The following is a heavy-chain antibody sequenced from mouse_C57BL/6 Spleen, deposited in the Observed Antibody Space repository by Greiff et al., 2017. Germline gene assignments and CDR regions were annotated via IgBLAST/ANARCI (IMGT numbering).Heavy chain of an antibody. D-gene: IGHD1-1*01. V-gene: IGHV1-22*01. Sequence: EVKLMESGPELVKPGASVKMSCKASGYTFTDYNMHWVKQSHGKSLEWIGYINPNNGGTSYNQKFKGKATLTVNKSSSTAYMELRSLTSEESAVYYCARSPLITTEYFDVWGTGTTVTVSS. J-gene: IGHJ1*03. CDR2: INPNNGGT. CDR3: ARSPLITTEYFDV. CDR1: GYTFTDYN.